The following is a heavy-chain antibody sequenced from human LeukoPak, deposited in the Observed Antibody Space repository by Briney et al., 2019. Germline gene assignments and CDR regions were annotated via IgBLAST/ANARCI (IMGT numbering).Heavy chain of an antibody. D-gene: IGHD2-15*01. J-gene: IGHJ3*02. CDR2: MNPISGNT. V-gene: IGHV1-8*01. CDR1: GYTFTSYD. Sequence: ASVKVSCKASGYTFTSYDINWVRQAPGQGLEWMGWMNPISGNTGYAQKFQGRVTMTRNTSISTAYMELSSLISEDTAVYYCATFLKVVAATPAADAFDIWGQGTMVTVSS. CDR3: ATFLKVVAATPAADAFDI.